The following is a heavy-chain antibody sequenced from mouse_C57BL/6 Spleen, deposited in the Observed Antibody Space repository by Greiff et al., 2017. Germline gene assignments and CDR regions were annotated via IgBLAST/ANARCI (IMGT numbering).Heavy chain of an antibody. Sequence: EVKLMESGGGLVKPGGSLKLSCAASGFTFSDYGMHWVRQAPEKGLEWVAYISSGSSTIYYADTVKGRFTISRDNAKNTLFLQMTSLRSEDTAMYYCARGHYYGSSYGAMDYWGQGTSVTVSS. D-gene: IGHD1-1*01. CDR1: GFTFSDYG. CDR2: ISSGSSTI. V-gene: IGHV5-17*01. J-gene: IGHJ4*01. CDR3: ARGHYYGSSYGAMDY.